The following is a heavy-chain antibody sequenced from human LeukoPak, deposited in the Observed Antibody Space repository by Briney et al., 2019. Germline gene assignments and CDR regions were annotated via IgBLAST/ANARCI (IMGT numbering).Heavy chain of an antibody. D-gene: IGHD2-21*02. CDR2: IYYSGST. Sequence: SETLSLTCTVSGGSISSYYWSWIRQPPGKGLECIGYIYYSGSTNYNPSLKSRVTISVDTSKNQFSLKLSSVTAADTVVYYCARDGVDCGGDCYTHYFDYWGQGTLVTVSS. J-gene: IGHJ4*02. V-gene: IGHV4-59*01. CDR3: ARDGVDCGGDCYTHYFDY. CDR1: GGSISSYY.